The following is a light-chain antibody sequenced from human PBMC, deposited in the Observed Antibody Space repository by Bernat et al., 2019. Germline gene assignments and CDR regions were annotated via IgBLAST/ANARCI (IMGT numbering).Light chain of an antibody. CDR1: QSIIIW. CDR3: QQYKTDWT. CDR2: KAS. V-gene: IGKV1-5*03. Sequence: DIQMTQSPSTLSASVGDRVTITCRASQSIIIWLARYQQKPGKAPKLLIYKASSLESGVPSRFSGTGPGTEFTLTISSLQTDDFATYYCQQYKTDWTFGQGTKVEIK. J-gene: IGKJ1*01.